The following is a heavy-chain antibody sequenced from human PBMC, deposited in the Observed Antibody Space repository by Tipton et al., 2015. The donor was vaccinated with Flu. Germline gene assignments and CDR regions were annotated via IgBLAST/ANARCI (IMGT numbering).Heavy chain of an antibody. CDR1: GFAFSDYG. CDR2: IQYDGGSK. CDR3: AKGLWKFCSGGSRLIFDS. Sequence: SLRLSCATSGFAFSDYGMHWVRQAPGKGLEWVTFIQYDGGSKYYADSVKGRFTISRDNSRNTVYLQMDSLRAEDTAVYFCAKGLWKFCSGGSRLIFDSWGQGTLVTVSS. J-gene: IGHJ4*02. V-gene: IGHV3-30*02. D-gene: IGHD2-15*01.